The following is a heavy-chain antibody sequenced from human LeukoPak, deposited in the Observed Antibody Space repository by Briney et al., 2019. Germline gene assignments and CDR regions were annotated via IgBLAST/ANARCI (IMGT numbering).Heavy chain of an antibody. V-gene: IGHV3-74*01. CDR2: INSGGSSR. CDR3: ARGTSRYMDV. J-gene: IGHJ6*03. D-gene: IGHD1/OR15-1a*01. Sequence: GGSLRLSCAASGFTFSDYWMHWVRQVAGKGLVWVSRINSGGSSRSSADSVKGRFTISRDNGKNTLYLQMSSLSAEDTAVYYCARGTSRYMDVWGKGTTVTVSS. CDR1: GFTFSDYW.